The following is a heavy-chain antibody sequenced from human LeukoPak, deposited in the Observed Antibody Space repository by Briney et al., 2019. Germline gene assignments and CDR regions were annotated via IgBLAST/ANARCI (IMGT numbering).Heavy chain of an antibody. CDR2: IYSGGST. D-gene: IGHD6-19*01. J-gene: IGHJ4*02. CDR3: ARRKYSSGWPFDY. CDR1: GFTVSSNY. V-gene: IGHV3-53*01. Sequence: GGSLRLSCAASGFTVSSNYMSWVRQAPGKGLEWVSVIYSGGSTYYADSVKGRFTISRDNSKNTLYLQMNSLRAEDTAVYYCARRKYSSGWPFDYWGQGTLVTVSS.